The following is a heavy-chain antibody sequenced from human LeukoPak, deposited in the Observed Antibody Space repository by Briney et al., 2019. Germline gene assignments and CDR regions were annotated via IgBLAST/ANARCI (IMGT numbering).Heavy chain of an antibody. CDR1: GFSFSKYG. D-gene: IGHD2-21*01. Sequence: GGSLRLSCVASGFSFSKYGMHWVRQAPAKGLQWLAIIWYDGHNKYYADSVKGRFTISRDNSKNTLFLEMNDLKAEDTAVYYCARECGLIAEAGGPGYWGRGTLVTVSS. CDR2: IWYDGHNK. V-gene: IGHV3-33*01. J-gene: IGHJ4*02. CDR3: ARECGLIAEAGGPGY.